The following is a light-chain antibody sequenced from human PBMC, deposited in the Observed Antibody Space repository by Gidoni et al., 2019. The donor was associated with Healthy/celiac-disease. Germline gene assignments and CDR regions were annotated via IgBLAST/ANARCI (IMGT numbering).Light chain of an antibody. V-gene: IGLV2-11*01. CDR1: SSDVGGYNY. Sequence: QSALTQPRSVSGSPGQSVTISCTGTSSDVGGYNYVSWYQQHPGKAPKLMLYAVSKRPSGVPVRFSGSKSGNTASLTISGLQAEDEADYYCCSYAGSYTWVFGGGTKLTVL. CDR2: AVS. J-gene: IGLJ2*01. CDR3: CSYAGSYTWV.